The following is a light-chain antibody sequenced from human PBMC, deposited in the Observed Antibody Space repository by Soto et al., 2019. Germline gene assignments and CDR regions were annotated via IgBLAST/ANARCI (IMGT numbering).Light chain of an antibody. V-gene: IGLV2-8*01. CDR3: SSYAGSNIPWV. CDR2: EDS. Sequence: QSVLTQPPSASGSPGQSVTISCTGTSSDVGGYNYVSWHQQHPGKPPKLMIYEDSKRPSGLPCRCSGSKSGNTASLTVSGLQAEDEADYYCSSYAGSNIPWVFGTGTKLTVL. CDR1: SSDVGGYNY. J-gene: IGLJ3*02.